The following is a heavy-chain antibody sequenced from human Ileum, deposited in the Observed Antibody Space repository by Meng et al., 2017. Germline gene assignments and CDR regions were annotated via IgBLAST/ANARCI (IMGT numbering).Heavy chain of an antibody. J-gene: IGHJ4*02. V-gene: IGHV1-2*06. D-gene: IGHD3-10*01. CDR2: INPNSGAT. CDR1: GNIFTDYY. CDR3: ARGSLWFGELTARDY. Sequence: AELAQSAAGVKKPGASVKVSCKASGNIFTDYYIHWVRQAPGQGLEWMGRINPNSGATNYAQKFQGRVTLTSDTSISTAYMELSSLRSEDTAVYYCARGSLWFGELTARDYWGQGTLVTVSS.